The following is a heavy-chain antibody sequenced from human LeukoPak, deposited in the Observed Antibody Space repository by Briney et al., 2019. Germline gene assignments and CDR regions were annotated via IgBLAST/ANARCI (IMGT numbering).Heavy chain of an antibody. D-gene: IGHD5-12*01. J-gene: IGHJ4*02. CDR1: GFTFDDYA. CDR2: ISGDGGST. V-gene: IGHV3-43*02. Sequence: GGSLRLSXAASGFTFDDYAMHWVRQAPGKGLEWVSIISGDGGSTYYADSVKGRFTISRDNSKNSLYLQMNSLRTEDTALYYCAKDRYSGYDLTDWGQGTLVTVSS. CDR3: AKDRYSGYDLTD.